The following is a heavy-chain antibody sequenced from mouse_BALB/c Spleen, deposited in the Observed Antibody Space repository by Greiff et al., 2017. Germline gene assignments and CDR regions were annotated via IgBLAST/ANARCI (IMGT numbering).Heavy chain of an antibody. J-gene: IGHJ4*01. D-gene: IGHD1-2*01. V-gene: IGHV1-5*01. CDR1: GYTFTSYW. Sequence: EVQLQQSGTVLARPGASVKMSCKASGYTFTSYWMHWVKQRPGQGLEWIGAIYPGNSDTSYNQKFKGKAKLTAVTSTSTAYMELSSLTNEDSAVYYCTREEELRPNYYAMDYWGQGTSVTVSS. CDR3: TREEELRPNYYAMDY. CDR2: IYPGNSDT.